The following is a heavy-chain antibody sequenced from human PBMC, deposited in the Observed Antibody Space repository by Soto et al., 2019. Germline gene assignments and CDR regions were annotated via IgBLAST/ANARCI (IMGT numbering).Heavy chain of an antibody. Sequence: SQTLSLICAISGDSVSSNGDTWNWIRQSPSRGLEWLGRTYYRSKWYNDYAVSVKSRITINPDTSKNQFSLQLNSVTPEDTAVYYCARGYNGNVDYWGQGTLVTVSS. D-gene: IGHD5-12*01. CDR2: TYYRSKWYN. CDR3: ARGYNGNVDY. J-gene: IGHJ4*02. V-gene: IGHV6-1*01. CDR1: GDSVSSNGDT.